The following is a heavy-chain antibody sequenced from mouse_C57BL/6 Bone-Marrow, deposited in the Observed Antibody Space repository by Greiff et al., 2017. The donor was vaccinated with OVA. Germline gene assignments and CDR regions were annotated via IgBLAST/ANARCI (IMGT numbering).Heavy chain of an antibody. CDR3: ASAVFAY. J-gene: IGHJ3*01. V-gene: IGHV1-50*01. Sequence: QVQLQQPGAELVKPGASVKLSCKASGYTFTSYWMQWVKQRPGQGLEWIGEIDPSDSYTNYNQKFKGKATLTVDTSSCTAYMQLNSLTSEDSAVYYCASAVFAYWGQGTLVTVSA. CDR1: GYTFTSYW. CDR2: IDPSDSYT.